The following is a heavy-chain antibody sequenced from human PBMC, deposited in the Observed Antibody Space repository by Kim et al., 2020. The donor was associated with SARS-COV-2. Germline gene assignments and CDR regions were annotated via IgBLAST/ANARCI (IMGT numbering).Heavy chain of an antibody. D-gene: IGHD2-15*01. V-gene: IGHV3-21*05. J-gene: IGHJ3*01. Sequence: GGSLRLSCATSGFTFSSYDMNWVRQAPGKGLEWVSHITTRSNFIYYADSLRGRSTISRDNPKNSLFLQVNSLRAEDTAVYYCARGRGGNGWKDSFEVWSQGTLITVS. CDR1: GFTFSSYD. CDR3: ARGRGGNGWKDSFEV. CDR2: ITTRSNFI.